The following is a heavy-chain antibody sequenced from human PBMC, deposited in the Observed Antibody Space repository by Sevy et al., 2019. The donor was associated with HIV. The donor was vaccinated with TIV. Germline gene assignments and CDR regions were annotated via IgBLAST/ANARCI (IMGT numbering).Heavy chain of an antibody. J-gene: IGHJ6*02. V-gene: IGHV3-15*01. CDR2: IKSITDGGTT. D-gene: IGHD4-17*01. CDR1: GFTFSNAW. CDR3: TTTRDYGDYAGGMDV. Sequence: GGSLRLSCAASGFTFSNAWMSWVRQAPGKGLEWVGRIKSITDGGTTDYAEPVKGRFTISRDDSKTTLYLQMNSLKTDDTAVNYCTTTRDYGDYAGGMDVWGQGTTVTVSS.